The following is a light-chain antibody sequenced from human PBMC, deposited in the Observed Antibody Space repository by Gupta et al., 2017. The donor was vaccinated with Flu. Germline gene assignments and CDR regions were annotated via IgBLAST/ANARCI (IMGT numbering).Light chain of an antibody. CDR2: EVD. CDR1: SSDVGGYNY. J-gene: IGLJ2*01. Sequence: SSDVGGYNYVSWYQHHPGKAPKLLISEVDKRTSGVPDRFSGSKSGNTDSLTVSGLLADDEAEYYCSSYAGRNNLVIFGGGTKLTVL. V-gene: IGLV2-8*01. CDR3: SSYAGRNNLVI.